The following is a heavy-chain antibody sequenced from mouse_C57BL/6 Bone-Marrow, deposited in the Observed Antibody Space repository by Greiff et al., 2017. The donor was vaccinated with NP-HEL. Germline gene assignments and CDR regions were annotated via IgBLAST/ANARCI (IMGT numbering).Heavy chain of an antibody. J-gene: IGHJ3*01. CDR2: ISNLAYSI. D-gene: IGHD2-4*01. V-gene: IGHV5-15*01. Sequence: EVHLVESGGGLVQPGGSLKLSCAASGFTFSDYGMAWVRQAPRKGPEWVAFISNLAYSIYYADTVTGRFTISRENAKNNLYLEMSSLRYEDTAMYYCARRGYDYAFAYWGQGTLVTVSA. CDR1: GFTFSDYG. CDR3: ARRGYDYAFAY.